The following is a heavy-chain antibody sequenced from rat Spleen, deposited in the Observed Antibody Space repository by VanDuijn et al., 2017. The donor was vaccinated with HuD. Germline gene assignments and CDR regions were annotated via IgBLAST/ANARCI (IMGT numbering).Heavy chain of an antibody. CDR2: ITGTGDDT. J-gene: IGHJ2*01. CDR3: AREGTYYGDYFDY. V-gene: IGHV5-31*01. D-gene: IGHD1-9*01. Sequence: EVQLVESGGGLVQPGRSLKLSCVASGLTFNNYWMTWIRQAPGKGLEWVASITGTGDDTYYPDSLKGRFTVSRDNAKSTLFLQMDSMRSEDTATYYCAREGTYYGDYFDYWGQGVMVTVSS. CDR1: GLTFNNYW.